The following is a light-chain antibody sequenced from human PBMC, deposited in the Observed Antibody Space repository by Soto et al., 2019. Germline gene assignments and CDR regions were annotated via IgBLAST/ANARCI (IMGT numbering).Light chain of an antibody. J-gene: IGKJ1*01. V-gene: IGKV3-20*01. Sequence: EIVLTQSPGTLSLSPGERATLSCRASQGVSSTYLAWYQQKPGQAPRLLIYGASFRATGIPDRFSGSGSGTDFTLTISRLEPEDFAVYYCQQFGGSSRTFGQGIKVEIK. CDR3: QQFGGSSRT. CDR2: GAS. CDR1: QGVSSTY.